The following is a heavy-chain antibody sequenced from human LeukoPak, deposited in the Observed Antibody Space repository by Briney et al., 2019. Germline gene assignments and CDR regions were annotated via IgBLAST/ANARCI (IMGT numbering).Heavy chain of an antibody. CDR3: ARDNSVGDYAWWFDP. CDR1: GYTFTSYY. J-gene: IGHJ5*02. D-gene: IGHD1-26*01. Sequence: ASVKVSCKASGYTFTSYYMHWVRQAPGQGLEWMGLINPSGGTTRYAQKFQGRVTMTRDLSTSTDYMELSSLRSDDTAVYFCARDNSVGDYAWWFDPWGQGTLVNVSS. V-gene: IGHV1-46*01. CDR2: INPSGGTT.